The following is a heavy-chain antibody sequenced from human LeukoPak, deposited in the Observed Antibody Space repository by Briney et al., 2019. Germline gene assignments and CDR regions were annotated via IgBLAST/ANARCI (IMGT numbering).Heavy chain of an antibody. D-gene: IGHD2-15*01. CDR1: GFTFRSYA. J-gene: IGHJ4*02. CDR2: TSGRGGSK. CDR3: AKNGGSQCYSHLDS. V-gene: IGHV3-23*01. Sequence: GGSLRLSCAASGFTFRSYAMSWVRQPPGKGLEGVSGTSGRGGSKYYEGSVKGWFTNTRENSKNTLYLQMNIRRVEDTAVYYCAKNGGSQCYSHLDSWGQGSLVTVCS.